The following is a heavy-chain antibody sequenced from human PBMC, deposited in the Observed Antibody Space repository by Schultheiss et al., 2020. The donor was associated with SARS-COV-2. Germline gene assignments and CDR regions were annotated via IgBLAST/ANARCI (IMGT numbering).Heavy chain of an antibody. V-gene: IGHV3-13*01. J-gene: IGHJ6*03. D-gene: IGHD3-22*01. Sequence: GGSLRLSCAASGFTFSSYAMHWVRQAPGKGLEWVSAIGTAGDTYYPGSVKGRFTISRENAKNSLYLQMNSLRAGDTAVYYCARAGKYYYDSSGYFYYYYYMDVWGKGTTVTVSS. CDR1: GFTFSSYA. CDR3: ARAGKYYYDSSGYFYYYYYMDV. CDR2: IGTAGDT.